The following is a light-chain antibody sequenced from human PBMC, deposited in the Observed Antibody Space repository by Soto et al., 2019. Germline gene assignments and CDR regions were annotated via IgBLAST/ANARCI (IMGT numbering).Light chain of an antibody. J-gene: IGKJ1*01. CDR3: QQYNNWWT. CDR1: QSVRTS. CDR2: GAS. Sequence: EMVMTQSPATLSVSPGERATHSCRASQSVRTSLAWYQQKPGQAPRLLISGASTRATGVPARFSGSGSETEFTLTISSLQSEDFAVYYCQQYNNWWTFGQGTKVEIK. V-gene: IGKV3-15*01.